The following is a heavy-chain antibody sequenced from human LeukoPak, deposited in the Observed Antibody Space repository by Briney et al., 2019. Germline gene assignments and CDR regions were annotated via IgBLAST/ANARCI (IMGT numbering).Heavy chain of an antibody. J-gene: IGHJ6*02. CDR2: IYYSGST. CDR1: GGSISSSSYY. CDR3: AREDMKYYGMDV. V-gene: IGHV4-39*07. Sequence: SETLSLTCTVSGGSISSSSYYWGWIRQPPGKGLEWIGSIYYSGSTYYNPSLKSRVTISVDTSKNQFSLKLSSVTAADTAVYYCAREDMKYYGMDVWGQGTTVAVSS.